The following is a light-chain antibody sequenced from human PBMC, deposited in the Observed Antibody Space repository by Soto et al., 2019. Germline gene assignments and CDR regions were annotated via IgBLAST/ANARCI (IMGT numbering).Light chain of an antibody. CDR1: QSVSSTY. CDR2: DAS. J-gene: IGKJ4*01. Sequence: EIVLTQSPCTLSLSPGERATLSCRASQSVSSTYLAWYQQKPGQTPRLLIYDASTRATDIPARFSGSGSGTDFTLTISSLLSEDFAVYYCHQYYKWPLTFGGGTKVDIK. CDR3: HQYYKWPLT. V-gene: IGKV3-15*01.